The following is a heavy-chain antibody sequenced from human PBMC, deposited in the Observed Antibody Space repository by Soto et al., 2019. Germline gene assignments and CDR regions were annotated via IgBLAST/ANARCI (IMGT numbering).Heavy chain of an antibody. CDR1: GGSISSYY. V-gene: IGHV4-59*01. CDR2: IYYSGST. J-gene: IGHJ5*02. D-gene: IGHD6-13*01. CDR3: ARGTPYSSSWWECWFDP. Sequence: SETLSLTCTVSGGSISSYYWSWIRQPPGRGLEWIGYIYYSGSTNYNPSLKSRVTISVDTSKNQFSLKLSSVTAADTAVYYCARGTPYSSSWWECWFDPWGQGTLVTVSS.